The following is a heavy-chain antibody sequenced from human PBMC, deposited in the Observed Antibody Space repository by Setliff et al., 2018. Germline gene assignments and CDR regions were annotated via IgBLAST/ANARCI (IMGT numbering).Heavy chain of an antibody. J-gene: IGHJ3*01. CDR1: GFTFSTAW. Sequence: ESLKISCAASGFTFSTAWMNWVRQAPGKGLEWVGRIKGKNDGLATDYAAPVKGRFTISRDDSKNTLYLQMNSLKTEDTAAYYCTTDPSPTFGGVIGAAFDFWGQGTMVTVSS. CDR2: IKGKNDGLAT. D-gene: IGHD3-16*01. CDR3: TTDPSPTFGGVIGAAFDF. V-gene: IGHV3-15*07.